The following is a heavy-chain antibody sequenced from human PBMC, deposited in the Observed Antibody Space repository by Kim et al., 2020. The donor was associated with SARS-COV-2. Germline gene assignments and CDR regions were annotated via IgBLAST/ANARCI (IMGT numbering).Heavy chain of an antibody. V-gene: IGHV4-39*01. Sequence: SETLSLTCTVSGGSISSSSYYWGWIRQPPGKGLEWIGSIYYSGSTYYNPSLKSRVTISVDTSKNQFSLKLSSVTAADTAVYYCAKQTLDLSAATIDYWGQGTLVTVSS. CDR3: AKQTLDLSAATIDY. D-gene: IGHD6-13*01. J-gene: IGHJ4*02. CDR2: IYYSGST. CDR1: GGSISSSSYY.